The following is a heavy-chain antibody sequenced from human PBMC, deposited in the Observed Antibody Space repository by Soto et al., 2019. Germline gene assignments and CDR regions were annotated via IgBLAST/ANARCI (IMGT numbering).Heavy chain of an antibody. Sequence: QVQLVQSGAEVKKPGASVKVSCKASGYTFTGYYMHWVRQAPGQGLEWMGWINPNSGGTNYAQKFQGWVTMTRDTSISTAYMELSRLRSDDTAVYYCARAFLGRSNYPPYYFDYWGQGTLVTVSS. J-gene: IGHJ4*02. CDR1: GYTFTGYY. CDR3: ARAFLGRSNYPPYYFDY. CDR2: INPNSGGT. V-gene: IGHV1-2*04. D-gene: IGHD4-4*01.